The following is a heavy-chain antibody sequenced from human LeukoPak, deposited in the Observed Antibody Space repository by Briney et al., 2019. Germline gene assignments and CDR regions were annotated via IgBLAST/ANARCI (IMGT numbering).Heavy chain of an antibody. CDR1: GYTFTSYD. Sequence: ASVKVSCKASGYTFTSYDINWVRQAPGQGLEWMGWISAYNGNTNYAQKLQGRVTMTTDTSTSTAYMELRSLRSDDTAVYYCARDLGIAVAGTNFDYWGQGTLVTVSS. D-gene: IGHD6-19*01. CDR2: ISAYNGNT. V-gene: IGHV1-18*01. J-gene: IGHJ4*02. CDR3: ARDLGIAVAGTNFDY.